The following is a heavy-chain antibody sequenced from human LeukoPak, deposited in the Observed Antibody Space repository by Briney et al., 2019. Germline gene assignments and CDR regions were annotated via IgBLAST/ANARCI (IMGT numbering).Heavy chain of an antibody. CDR3: ARVHYYDSSAYCDY. D-gene: IGHD3-22*01. V-gene: IGHV3-33*01. J-gene: IGHJ4*02. CDR1: GFTFSSYG. CDR2: IWYDGSNK. Sequence: GGSLRLSCAASGFTFSSYGMHWVRQAPGKGLEWVAVIWYDGSNKYYADFVKGRFTISRDNSKNTLYLQMNSLRAEDTAVYYCARVHYYDSSAYCDYWGQGTLVTVSS.